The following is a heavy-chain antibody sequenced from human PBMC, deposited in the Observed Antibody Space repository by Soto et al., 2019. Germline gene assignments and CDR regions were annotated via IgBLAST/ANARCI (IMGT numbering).Heavy chain of an antibody. Sequence: SETLSLTCTVSGGSISSYYWSWIRQPPGKGLEWIGYIYYSGSTNYNPSLKSRVTISVDTSKSHFSLKLSSVTAADTAVYYCARGYSNSWYWLDPWGQGTLVTVSS. CDR3: ARGYSNSWYWLDP. D-gene: IGHD6-13*01. J-gene: IGHJ5*02. CDR1: GGSISSYY. V-gene: IGHV4-59*01. CDR2: IYYSGST.